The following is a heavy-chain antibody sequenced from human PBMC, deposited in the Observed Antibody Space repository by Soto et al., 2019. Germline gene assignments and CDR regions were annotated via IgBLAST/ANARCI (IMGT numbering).Heavy chain of an antibody. D-gene: IGHD5-18*01. J-gene: IGHJ6*02. CDR1: GGCISRSY. CDR2: IYYSGGT. CDR3: AREGGGYYYGYAQKYGMDF. V-gene: IGHV4-59*01. Sequence: WETLSLTCTASGGCISRSYWSWVRQPPGKGLEWIGYIYYSGGTNYNPSLKSRVTISVDTSKNQFSLKLSSVTAADTAVYYRAREGGGYYYGYAQKYGMDFWGQGTTVTVSS.